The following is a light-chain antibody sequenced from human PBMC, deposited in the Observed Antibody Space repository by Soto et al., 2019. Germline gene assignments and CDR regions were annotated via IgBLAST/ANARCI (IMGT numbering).Light chain of an antibody. V-gene: IGKV3-20*01. Sequence: EIVLTQSPGTLSLSPGERATLSCRASQTVSSSYLAWFQQKPGQAPRLLIYGASYRATGIPDRFSGSGSGTDFPLTNSRLEPEDFAVYYCQQYGTSPPLTFGAGTRVEV. CDR1: QTVSSSY. J-gene: IGKJ4*01. CDR3: QQYGTSPPLT. CDR2: GAS.